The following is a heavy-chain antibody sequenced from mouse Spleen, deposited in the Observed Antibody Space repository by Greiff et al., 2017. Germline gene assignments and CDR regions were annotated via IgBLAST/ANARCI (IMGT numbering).Heavy chain of an antibody. V-gene: IGHV3-6*01. CDR2: ISYDGSN. CDR1: GYSITSGYY. Sequence: EVHLVESGPGLVKPSQSLSLTCSVTGYSITSGYYWNWIRQFPGNKLEWMGYISYDGSNNYNPSLKNRISITRDTSKNQFFLKLNSVTTEDTATYYCARERYDGDYYAMDYWGQGTSVTVSS. D-gene: IGHD2-12*01. CDR3: ARERYDGDYYAMDY. J-gene: IGHJ4*01.